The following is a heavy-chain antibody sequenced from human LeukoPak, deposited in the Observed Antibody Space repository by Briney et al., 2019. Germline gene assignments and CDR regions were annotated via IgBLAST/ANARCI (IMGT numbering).Heavy chain of an antibody. D-gene: IGHD1-26*01. J-gene: IGHJ4*02. CDR2: IKEDGSEK. Sequence: GGSLRLSCAASGFTFSSYWMSWVRQAPGKGLEWVANIKEDGSEKYYMDSAKGRFTISRDNAKNSLYLQMNSLRVEDTALYYCARDPAAWDYWGQGTLVTVSS. V-gene: IGHV3-7*01. CDR3: ARDPAAWDY. CDR1: GFTFSSYW.